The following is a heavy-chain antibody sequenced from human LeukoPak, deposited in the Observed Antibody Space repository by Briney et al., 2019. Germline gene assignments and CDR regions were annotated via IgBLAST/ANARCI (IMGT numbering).Heavy chain of an antibody. J-gene: IGHJ6*02. CDR3: ARDRAFGELLFGGMDV. CDR1: GFTFSSYS. V-gene: IGHV3-21*01. Sequence: GGSLRLSCAASGFTFSSYSMNWVRQAPGKGLEWVSSISSSSSYINYADSVKGRFTISRDNAKNSLYLQMNSLRAEDTAVYYCARDRAFGELLFGGMDVWGQGTTVTVSS. CDR2: ISSSSSYI. D-gene: IGHD3-10*01.